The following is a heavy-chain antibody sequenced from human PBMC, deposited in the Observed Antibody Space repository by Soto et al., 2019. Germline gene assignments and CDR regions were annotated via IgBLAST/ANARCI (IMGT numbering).Heavy chain of an antibody. CDR1: GYTFTSYG. Sequence: GASVKLSCKASGYTFTSYGINWVRQATGQGLEWMGWMNPNSGNTGYAQKFQGRVTMTRNTSISTAYMELSSLRSEDTAVYYCARGVSSSGWYVAYYYYGMDVWGQGTTVTVSS. D-gene: IGHD6-19*01. CDR3: ARGVSSSGWYVAYYYYGMDV. CDR2: MNPNSGNT. V-gene: IGHV1-8*01. J-gene: IGHJ6*02.